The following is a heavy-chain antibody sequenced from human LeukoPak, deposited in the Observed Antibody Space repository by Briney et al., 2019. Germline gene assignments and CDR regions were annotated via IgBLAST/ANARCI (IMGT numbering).Heavy chain of an antibody. CDR1: GGSFSGYY. CDR3: ARVAGTVGYYYGMDV. J-gene: IGHJ6*02. CDR2: IYTSGST. V-gene: IGHV4-59*10. Sequence: PSETLSLTCAVYGGSFSGYYWSWIRQPAGKGLEWIGRIYTSGSTNYNPSLKSRVTMSVDTSKNQFSLKLSSVTAADTAVYYCARVAGTVGYYYGMDVWGQGTTVTVSS. D-gene: IGHD6-19*01.